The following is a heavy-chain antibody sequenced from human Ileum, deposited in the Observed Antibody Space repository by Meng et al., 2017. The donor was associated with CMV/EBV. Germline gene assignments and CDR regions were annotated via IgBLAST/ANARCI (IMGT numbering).Heavy chain of an antibody. D-gene: IGHD3-10*01. V-gene: IGHV4-4*07. J-gene: IGHJ5*02. Sequence: QLQEPGPSLRQPSGPLSLTCTFTGGSLTSYYGTWIRQPAGKGLEWIGRIHPTGTTDDNPSLRSRVSMSLDKSKNQFSLKLTSVTAADTAVYYCARATARGVPVNLWGQGTLVTVSS. CDR1: GGSLTSYY. CDR3: ARATARGVPVNL. CDR2: IHPTGTT.